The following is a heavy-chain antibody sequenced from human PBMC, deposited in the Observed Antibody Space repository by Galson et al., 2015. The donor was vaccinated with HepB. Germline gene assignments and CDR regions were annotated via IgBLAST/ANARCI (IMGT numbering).Heavy chain of an antibody. Sequence: SLRLSCAASGFTFSSYGMHWVRQAPGKGLEWVAVIWYDGSNKYYADSVKGRFTISRDNSKNTLYLQMNSLRAEDTAVYYCARDQGYCSGGSCYPDYWGQGTLVTVSS. CDR3: ARDQGYCSGGSCYPDY. J-gene: IGHJ4*02. CDR1: GFTFSSYG. D-gene: IGHD2-15*01. CDR2: IWYDGSNK. V-gene: IGHV3-33*01.